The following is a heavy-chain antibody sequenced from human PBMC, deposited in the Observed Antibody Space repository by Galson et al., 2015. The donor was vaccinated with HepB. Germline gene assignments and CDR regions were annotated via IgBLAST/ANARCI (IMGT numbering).Heavy chain of an antibody. CDR1: GFTVRTNS. V-gene: IGHV3-66*02. Sequence: SLRLSCAASGFTVRTNSMSWVRQAPGKGLEWVSVFYSGGSTYYADSVKGRFTISRVDSKNTLYLHMNILRPEDTAVYYCATERSTSGSYYFDNWGQGTLVTVSS. CDR2: FYSGGST. D-gene: IGHD1-26*01. CDR3: ATERSTSGSYYFDN. J-gene: IGHJ4*02.